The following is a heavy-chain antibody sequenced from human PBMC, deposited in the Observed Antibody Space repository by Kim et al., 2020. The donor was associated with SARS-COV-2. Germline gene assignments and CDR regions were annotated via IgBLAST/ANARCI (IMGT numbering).Heavy chain of an antibody. CDR2: INHSGST. J-gene: IGHJ5*02. D-gene: IGHD4-17*01. Sequence: SETLSLTCAVYGGSFSGYYWSWIRQPPGKGLEWIGEINHSGSTNYNPSLKSRVTISVDTSKNQFSLKLSSVTAADTAVYYCARGKGYGGNRGWFDPWGQG. CDR3: ARGKGYGGNRGWFDP. V-gene: IGHV4-34*01. CDR1: GGSFSGYY.